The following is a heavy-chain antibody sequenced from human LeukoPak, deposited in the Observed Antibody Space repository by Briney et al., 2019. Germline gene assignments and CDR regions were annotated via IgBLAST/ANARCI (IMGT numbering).Heavy chain of an antibody. J-gene: IGHJ3*02. CDR2: IGTSSSYT. CDR3: AREVYGDSAMEGGFDI. D-gene: IGHD2-8*01. CDR1: GFIFSTYS. V-gene: IGHV3-21*01. Sequence: GGSLRLSCAASGFIFSTYSMNWVRQAPGKGLEWVSSIGTSSSYTYYADSVKGRFTISRDNAKNSLHLQMNSLRDEDTAVYYCAREVYGDSAMEGGFDIWGQGTMVTVSS.